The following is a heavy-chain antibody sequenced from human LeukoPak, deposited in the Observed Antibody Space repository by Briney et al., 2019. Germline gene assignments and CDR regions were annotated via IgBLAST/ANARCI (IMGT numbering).Heavy chain of an antibody. D-gene: IGHD2-2*01. Sequence: GRSLRLSCAASGFTFSSYGMHWVRQAPGKGLEWVAVIWYDGSNKYYADSVKGRFTISRDNSKSTLYLQMNSLRAEDTAVYYCARGVTRYCSSTSCYYFDYWGQRTLVTVSS. CDR1: GFTFSSYG. CDR2: IWYDGSNK. V-gene: IGHV3-33*01. J-gene: IGHJ4*02. CDR3: ARGVTRYCSSTSCYYFDY.